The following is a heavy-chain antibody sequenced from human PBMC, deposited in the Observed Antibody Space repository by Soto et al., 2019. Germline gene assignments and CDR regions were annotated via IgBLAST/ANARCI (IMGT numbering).Heavy chain of an antibody. D-gene: IGHD3-3*01. V-gene: IGHV1-18*01. CDR1: GYTFTSYC. Sequence: ASVNVSFESSGYTFTSYCISWVRQAPGQGLECMGWISAYNGNTNYAQKLQGRVTMTTDTSTSTAYMELRSLRSDDTAVYYCAIFQYYDFWSGYPYWFDPWGQGTLVTVSS. J-gene: IGHJ5*02. CDR3: AIFQYYDFWSGYPYWFDP. CDR2: ISAYNGNT.